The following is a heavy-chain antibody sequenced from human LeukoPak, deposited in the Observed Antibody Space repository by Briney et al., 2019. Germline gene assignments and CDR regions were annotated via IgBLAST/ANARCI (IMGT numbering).Heavy chain of an antibody. J-gene: IGHJ4*02. V-gene: IGHV3-74*01. CDR3: ARDGSLPDY. Sequence: GGSLRLSCAASEFTFSNHWMHWVRQAPGEGLVWVSYINSDGSSTSYADYVKGRFTISRDNARNTLYLQMNSLRVEDTAVYYCARDGSLPDYWGQGTMVTVSS. CDR1: EFTFSNHW. CDR2: INSDGSST.